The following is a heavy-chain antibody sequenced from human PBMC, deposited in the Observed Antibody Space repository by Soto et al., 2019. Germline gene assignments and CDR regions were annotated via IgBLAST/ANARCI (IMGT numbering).Heavy chain of an antibody. D-gene: IGHD3-10*01. CDR3: ARERDAVRGLIRGNWFDA. J-gene: IGHJ5*02. CDR1: GYMLTSYY. Sequence: VASVKVSCKASGYMLTSYYVHWMRQAPGQGLEWMGIINPSAGSTSFAQKFQGRFTMTRDTSTSTVYMELSTLRSEDTAVYYCARERDAVRGLIRGNWFDAWGQGTQVTVSS. CDR2: INPSAGST. V-gene: IGHV1-46*03.